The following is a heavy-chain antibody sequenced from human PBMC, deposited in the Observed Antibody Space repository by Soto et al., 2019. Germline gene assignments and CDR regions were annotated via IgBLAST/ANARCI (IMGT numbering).Heavy chain of an antibody. V-gene: IGHV1-2*02. CDR3: ARIRGQFYYGMDV. D-gene: IGHD6-19*01. CDR2: IDPNNGDT. CDR1: GYNFIGYY. Sequence: QVQLVQSGAEVKKPGASVKVSCKASGYNFIGYYIHWVRQAPGQGLQWMGWIDPNNGDTDSAQKFHGRITMTRDTSISTVYMDLSSLRIDDTAIYYWARIRGQFYYGMDVWGQGPRVASSS. J-gene: IGHJ6*02.